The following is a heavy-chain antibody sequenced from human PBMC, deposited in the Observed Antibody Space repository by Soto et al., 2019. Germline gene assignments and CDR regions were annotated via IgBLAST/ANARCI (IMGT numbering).Heavy chain of an antibody. J-gene: IGHJ5*02. D-gene: IGHD5-12*01. Sequence: SETLSLTCTVSGVSFSSYYWSWIRQPPGKGLEWIGYIHYSGSTSYNPSLKSRVAISVDTSKNQFSLKLSSVTAADTAVYYCARERPDGARLDPWGQGTLVTVSS. CDR1: GVSFSSYY. CDR3: ARERPDGARLDP. CDR2: IHYSGST. V-gene: IGHV4-59*12.